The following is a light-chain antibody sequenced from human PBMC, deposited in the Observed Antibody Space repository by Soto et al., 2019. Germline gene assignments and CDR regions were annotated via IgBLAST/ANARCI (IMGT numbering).Light chain of an antibody. Sequence: DIQMTQSPSTLSASVGDRVTITCRASQSISSWLAWYQQKPGKAPKLLIYDASSLESGVPSRFGGSGSGTEFTLTISSLQPDDFATCYCQQYNSYPLTFGGGTKVDIK. J-gene: IGKJ4*01. V-gene: IGKV1-5*01. CDR3: QQYNSYPLT. CDR1: QSISSW. CDR2: DAS.